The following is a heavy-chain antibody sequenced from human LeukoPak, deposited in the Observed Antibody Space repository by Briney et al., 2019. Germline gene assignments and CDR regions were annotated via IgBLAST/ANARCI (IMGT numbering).Heavy chain of an antibody. J-gene: IGHJ6*02. CDR3: ARDCGGGSCDYYYGMDV. Sequence: GGSLRLSCAASGFTVSSKYMSWVRQAPGKGLEWVSVIYSGGSTYYADSVKGRFTTSRDNSKNTLYLQMNSLRAEDTAVYYCARDCGGGSCDYYYGMDVWGQGTTVTVSS. V-gene: IGHV3-66*01. CDR1: GFTVSSKY. CDR2: IYSGGST. D-gene: IGHD2-15*01.